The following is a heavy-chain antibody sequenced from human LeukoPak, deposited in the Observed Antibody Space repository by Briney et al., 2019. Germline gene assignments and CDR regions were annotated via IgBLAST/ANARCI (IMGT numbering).Heavy chain of an antibody. J-gene: IGHJ4*02. V-gene: IGHV3-30*03. CDR2: ISYDGSNE. Sequence: PGGSLRLSCAASGFTFSSYGMHWVRQAPGKGLEWVAVISYDGSNENYVDSVKGRFTISRDNSKNTLYLQMNSLRAEDAAVYYCARSKYSGSYYVFYWGQGTLVTVSS. CDR3: ARSKYSGSYYVFY. CDR1: GFTFSSYG. D-gene: IGHD1-26*01.